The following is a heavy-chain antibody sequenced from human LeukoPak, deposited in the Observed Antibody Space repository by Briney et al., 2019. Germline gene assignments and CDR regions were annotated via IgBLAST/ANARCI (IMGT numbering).Heavy chain of an antibody. J-gene: IGHJ4*02. D-gene: IGHD4-23*01. CDR3: ARDEDGGNPSI. V-gene: IGHV4-59*01. Sequence: SETLSLTCTVSGGSISSYYWSWIRQPPGKGLEWIGYIYYSGSTNYNPSLKSRVTISVDTSKNQFSLKLSSVTAADTAVYYCARDEDGGNPSIWGQGTLVTVSS. CDR1: GGSISSYY. CDR2: IYYSGST.